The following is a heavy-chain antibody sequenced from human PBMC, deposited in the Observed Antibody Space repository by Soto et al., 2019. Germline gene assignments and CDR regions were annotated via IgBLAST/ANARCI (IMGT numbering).Heavy chain of an antibody. Sequence: QVQLVQSGAEVKKPGASVKVSCKASGYTFTSYGISWVRQAPGQGLEWMGWISAYNGNTNYAQKLQGRVTMTTDTTTSTPYMEPRSLRSDDTALHCCARESSSSCQDYWGQGTLV. CDR3: ARESSSSCQDY. D-gene: IGHD6-13*01. V-gene: IGHV1-18*01. CDR1: GYTFTSYG. J-gene: IGHJ4*02. CDR2: ISAYNGNT.